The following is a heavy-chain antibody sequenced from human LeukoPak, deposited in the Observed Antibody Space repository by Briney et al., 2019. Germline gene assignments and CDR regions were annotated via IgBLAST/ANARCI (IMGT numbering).Heavy chain of an antibody. D-gene: IGHD3-22*01. V-gene: IGHV4-4*07. CDR2: IYTSGST. J-gene: IGHJ4*02. Sequence: SKTLSLTCTVSGGSISSYYWSWIRQPAGKGLEWIGRIYTSGSTNYNPSLKSRVTISVDKSKNQFSLKLSSVTAADTAVYYCVGGYYDSSGYPMGDFDYWGQGTLVTVSS. CDR3: VGGYYDSSGYPMGDFDY. CDR1: GGSISSYY.